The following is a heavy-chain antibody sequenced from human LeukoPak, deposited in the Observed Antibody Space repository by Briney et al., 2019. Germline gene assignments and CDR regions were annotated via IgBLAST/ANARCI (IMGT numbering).Heavy chain of an antibody. CDR2: INHSGST. V-gene: IGHV4-34*01. CDR3: ARGRRRAAAGAHWFDP. J-gene: IGHJ5*02. CDR1: GGSFSGYY. D-gene: IGHD6-13*01. Sequence: SETLSLTCAVYGGSFSGYYWSWIRQPPGKGLEWIGEINHSGSTNYNPSLKSRVTISVDTSKNQFSLKLSSVSAADTAVYYCARGRRRAAAGAHWFDPWGQGTLVTVSS.